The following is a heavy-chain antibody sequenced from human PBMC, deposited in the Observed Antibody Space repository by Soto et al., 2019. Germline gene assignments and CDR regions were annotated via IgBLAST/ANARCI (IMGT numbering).Heavy chain of an antibody. J-gene: IGHJ4*02. CDR3: ARKDIGGARGFDN. V-gene: IGHV3-48*02. D-gene: IGHD1-26*01. CDR2: ISSLSSPR. Sequence: GSLRLSCSASGFPFSGYSMNWVRPAPGKGLEWVSYISSLSSPRYYAESVDGRFIISRENPKNPLYLKRKSRREENRVFYFCARKDIGGARGFDNWGQGALVTVPS. CDR1: GFPFSGYS.